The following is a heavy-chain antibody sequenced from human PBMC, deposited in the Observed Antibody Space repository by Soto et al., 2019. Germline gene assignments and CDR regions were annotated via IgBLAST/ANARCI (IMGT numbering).Heavy chain of an antibody. D-gene: IGHD5-12*01. CDR1: GFTFGDYY. J-gene: IGHJ4*02. Sequence: QVRLVESGGGLVKPGGSLRLSCAASGFTFGDYYMSWIRQAPGKGPEWLSYISTSGSDTYYADSVKGRFTIFRDNAKNSLYLQMNSLRVEDTAVYYCARDIVATTRFDYWGQGTLVTVSS. CDR2: ISTSGSDT. V-gene: IGHV3-11*01. CDR3: ARDIVATTRFDY.